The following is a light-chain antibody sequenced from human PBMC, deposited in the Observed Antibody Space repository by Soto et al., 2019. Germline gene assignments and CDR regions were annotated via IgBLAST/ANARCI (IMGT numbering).Light chain of an antibody. J-gene: IGLJ1*01. CDR3: AAWDDSLNCYV. V-gene: IGLV1-44*01. CDR2: NNN. CDR1: SSNIGTNA. Sequence: QSALTQPPSASGTPGQRVTISCSGGSSNIGTNAVNWYQQLPGTAPKLLIYNNNQRPSGVPDRFSGSKSGTSASLAISGLQSEDEADYYCAAWDDSLNCYVFGTGTKVTVL.